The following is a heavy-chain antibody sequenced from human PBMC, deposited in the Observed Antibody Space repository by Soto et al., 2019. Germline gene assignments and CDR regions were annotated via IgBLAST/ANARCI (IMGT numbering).Heavy chain of an antibody. V-gene: IGHV3-48*03. CDR3: ASYDFWSGYFGY. D-gene: IGHD3-3*01. CDR2: ISSSGSTI. Sequence: GSLRLSCAASGFTFSSYEMNWVRQAPGKGLEWVSYISSSGSTIYYADSVKGRFTISRDNAKNSLYLQMNSLRAEDTAVYYCASYDFWSGYFGYWGQGTLVTVSS. J-gene: IGHJ4*02. CDR1: GFTFSSYE.